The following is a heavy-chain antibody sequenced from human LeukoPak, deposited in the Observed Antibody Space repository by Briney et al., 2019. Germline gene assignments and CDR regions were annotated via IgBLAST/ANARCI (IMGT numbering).Heavy chain of an antibody. CDR2: INPNSGGT. Sequence: ASVKVSCKASGYTFTGYYMHWVRQAPGQGLEWMGWINPNSGGTNYAQKFQGRVTMTRDTSISTAYMELSRLRSDDTAAYYCARPLRSSWYEVDNWFDPWGQGTLVTVSS. J-gene: IGHJ5*02. CDR1: GYTFTGYY. V-gene: IGHV1-2*02. D-gene: IGHD6-13*01. CDR3: ARPLRSSWYEVDNWFDP.